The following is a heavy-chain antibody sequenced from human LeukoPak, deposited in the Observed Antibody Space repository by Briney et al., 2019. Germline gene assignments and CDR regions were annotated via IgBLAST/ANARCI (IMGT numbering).Heavy chain of an antibody. CDR3: AKGGYCSSTSCYTNWFDP. D-gene: IGHD2-2*02. CDR1: GFTFSSYA. V-gene: IGHV3-23*01. J-gene: IGHJ5*02. Sequence: GGSLRLSCAASGFTFSSYAMSWVRQAPGKGLEWVSAISGSGGSTYYADSVKGRFTISRDNSKNTLYLQMNSLRAEDTAVYYCAKGGYCSSTSCYTNWFDPWGQGTLVTVSS. CDR2: ISGSGGST.